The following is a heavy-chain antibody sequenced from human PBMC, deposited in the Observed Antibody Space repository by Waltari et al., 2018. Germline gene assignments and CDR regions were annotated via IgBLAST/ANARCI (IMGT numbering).Heavy chain of an antibody. CDR3: ARWGWAAAGDYYYYYGMDV. CDR2: IYYSGST. V-gene: IGHV4-59*01. Sequence: QVQLQESGPGLVKPSETLSLTCTVSGGSISSYYWSWIRQPPGKGLEWIGYIYYSGSTNDNPSLKSRVAISVDTSKNQFSLKLSSVTAADTAVYYCARWGWAAAGDYYYYYGMDVWGQGTTVTVSS. CDR1: GGSISSYY. J-gene: IGHJ6*02. D-gene: IGHD6-13*01.